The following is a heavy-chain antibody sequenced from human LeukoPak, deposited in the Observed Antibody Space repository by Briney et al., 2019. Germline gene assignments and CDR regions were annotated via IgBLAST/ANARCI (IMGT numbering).Heavy chain of an antibody. J-gene: IGHJ4*02. CDR3: ARDGGLAAATGYFDY. D-gene: IGHD2-15*01. CDR1: GGTFSSYA. Sequence: SVKVSCKASGGTFSSYAISWVRQAPGQGLEWMGGIIPIFGTANYAQKFQGRVTITTDESTSTAYMELSSLRSEDTAVYYCARDGGLAAATGYFDYWGQGTLVTVSS. V-gene: IGHV1-69*05. CDR2: IIPIFGTA.